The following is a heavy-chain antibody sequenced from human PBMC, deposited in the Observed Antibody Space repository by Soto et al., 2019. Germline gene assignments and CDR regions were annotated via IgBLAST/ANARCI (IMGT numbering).Heavy chain of an antibody. J-gene: IGHJ3*02. CDR3: AGGGTLDI. Sequence: QTPSRGLEWLGRTYYRSKWYNDYAVSVKSRITINPDTSKNQFSLQLNSVTPVDTAVYYRAGGGTLDIWGQGTMVTVS. CDR2: TYYRSKWYN. V-gene: IGHV6-1*01. D-gene: IGHD1-26*01.